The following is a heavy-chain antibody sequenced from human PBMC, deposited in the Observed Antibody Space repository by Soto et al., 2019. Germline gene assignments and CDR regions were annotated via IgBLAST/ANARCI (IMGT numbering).Heavy chain of an antibody. V-gene: IGHV4-39*01. J-gene: IGHJ4*02. CDR2: IYYSGST. D-gene: IGHD3-9*01. CDR1: GGSISSSSYY. Sequence: QLQLQESGPGLVKPSETLSLTCTVSGGSISSSSYYWGWIRQPPGKGLEWIGSIYYSGSTYYNPSLKSRVTISVDTSKNQFSLKLSSVTAADTAVYYCARQGRYFDWLLLGGYYFDYWGQGTLVTVSS. CDR3: ARQGRYFDWLLLGGYYFDY.